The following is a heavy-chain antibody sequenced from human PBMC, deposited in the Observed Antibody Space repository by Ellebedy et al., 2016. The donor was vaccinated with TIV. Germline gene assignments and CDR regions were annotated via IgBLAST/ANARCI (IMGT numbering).Heavy chain of an antibody. V-gene: IGHV4-4*07. J-gene: IGHJ3*02. CDR1: GGSISSYY. D-gene: IGHD5-18*01. CDR3: ARGRKRGYRDAFDI. CDR2: IYTSGST. Sequence: SETLSLXXTVSGGSISSYYWSWIRQPAGKGLEWIGRIYTSGSTNYNPSLKSRVTMSVDTSKNQFSLKLSSVTAADTAVYYCARGRKRGYRDAFDIWGQGTMVTVSS.